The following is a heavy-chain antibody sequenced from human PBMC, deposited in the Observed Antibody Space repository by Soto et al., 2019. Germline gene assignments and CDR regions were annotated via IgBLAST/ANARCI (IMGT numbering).Heavy chain of an antibody. CDR1: GFTFSDYY. D-gene: IGHD6-19*01. V-gene: IGHV3-11*05. CDR3: ARREQWLVRPPYGMDV. CDR2: ISSSSSYT. Sequence: QVQLVESGGGLVKPGGSLRLSCAASGFTFSDYYMSWIRQAPGKGLEWVSYISSSSSYTNYADSVKGRFTISRDNAKNLLYLQMNSLRAEDTAVYYCARREQWLVRPPYGMDVWGQGTTVTVSS. J-gene: IGHJ6*02.